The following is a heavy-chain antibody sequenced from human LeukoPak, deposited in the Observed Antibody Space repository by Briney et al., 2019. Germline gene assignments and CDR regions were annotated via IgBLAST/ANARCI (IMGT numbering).Heavy chain of an antibody. CDR3: ARDRGLAEDKDY. CDR2: ISAYNGNT. V-gene: IGHV1-18*01. CDR1: GGTFSSYA. J-gene: IGHJ4*02. Sequence: ASVTVSCKASGGTFSSYAISWVRQAPGQGLEWMGWISAYNGNTNYAQKLQGRVTMTTDTSTSTAYMELRSLRSDDTAVYYCARDRGLAEDKDYWGQGTLVTVSS. D-gene: IGHD3-10*01.